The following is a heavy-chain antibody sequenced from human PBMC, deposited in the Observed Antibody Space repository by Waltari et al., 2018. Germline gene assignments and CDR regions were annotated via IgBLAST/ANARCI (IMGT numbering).Heavy chain of an antibody. V-gene: IGHV4-34*01. D-gene: IGHD6-6*01. Sequence: QVQLQPWGAGLLKPSEPLSLTCAVYGGSFSGYYWNWIRQPPGKGLEWIGEINPFGSTNYNPSLKSRVTISADTSKNQFSLSLSSVTAADTAVYYCATGPPEMIAAPGDNWFDPWGQGTLVTVSS. J-gene: IGHJ5*02. CDR1: GGSFSGYY. CDR3: ATGPPEMIAAPGDNWFDP. CDR2: INPFGST.